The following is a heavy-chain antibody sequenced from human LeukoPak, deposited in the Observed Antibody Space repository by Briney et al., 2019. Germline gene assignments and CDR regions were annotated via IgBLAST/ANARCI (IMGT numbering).Heavy chain of an antibody. CDR1: GGAISSGDCY. Sequence: PSETLSLTCTVSGGAISSGDCYWSWIRQPPGKGLEWIGYIYYSGSTYYNPSLKSRVTISVDTSKNQFSLKLSSVTAADTAVYYCARYEQWLAFDYWGQGTLVTVSS. CDR2: IYYSGST. V-gene: IGHV4-30-4*01. J-gene: IGHJ4*02. CDR3: ARYEQWLAFDY. D-gene: IGHD6-19*01.